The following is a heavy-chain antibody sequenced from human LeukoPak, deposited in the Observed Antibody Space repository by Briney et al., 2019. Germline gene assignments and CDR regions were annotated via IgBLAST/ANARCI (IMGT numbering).Heavy chain of an antibody. CDR3: ARGPTISETGYFDF. CDR1: GGSFSTYY. V-gene: IGHV4-34*01. D-gene: IGHD1-1*01. CDR2: INHRGDT. J-gene: IGHJ4*03. Sequence: PSETLSLTCAVYGGSFSTYYWSWIRQSPGKGLEWIAEINHRGDTNYNPSVKSRVTISVDTSKNQFSLKVRALTAADTAVYYCARGPTISETGYFDFWGQGTLVTVSS.